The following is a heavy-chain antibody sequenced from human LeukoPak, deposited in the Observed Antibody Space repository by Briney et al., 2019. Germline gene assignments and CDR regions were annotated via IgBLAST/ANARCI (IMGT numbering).Heavy chain of an antibody. Sequence: GGSLRLSCAASGLTFSSFWMSWARQAPGKGLEWVANIQQAGSETYYVDSVKGRFTISRDNAKNSLYLQMNSLRAEDTAVYYCARSGYFYDSSGYYDMDVWGKGTTVTVSS. CDR1: GLTFSSFW. CDR3: ARSGYFYDSSGYYDMDV. V-gene: IGHV3-7*01. J-gene: IGHJ6*03. CDR2: IQQAGSET. D-gene: IGHD3-22*01.